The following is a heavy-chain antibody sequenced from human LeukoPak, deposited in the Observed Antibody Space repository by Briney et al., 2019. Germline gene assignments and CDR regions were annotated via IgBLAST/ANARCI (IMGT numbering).Heavy chain of an antibody. CDR1: GYTFTGYY. Sequence: GASVKVSCKASGYTFTGYYMHWVRQAPGQGLEWMGIINPSGGSTSYAQKFQGRVTMTRDMSTSTVYMELSSLRSEDTAVYYCARADSEWLIEWGFDYWGQGTLVTVSS. V-gene: IGHV1-46*01. J-gene: IGHJ4*02. CDR2: INPSGGST. D-gene: IGHD6-19*01. CDR3: ARADSEWLIEWGFDY.